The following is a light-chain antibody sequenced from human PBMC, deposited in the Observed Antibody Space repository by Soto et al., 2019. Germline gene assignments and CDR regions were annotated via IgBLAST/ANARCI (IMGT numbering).Light chain of an antibody. J-gene: IGKJ1*01. V-gene: IGKV1-33*01. Sequence: DIQMTQSPSSLSASVGDRVTITCQASQDINKNLNWYQQKPGRPPKLLIYDASISATGVPSRFSGSGSGTDFTLTISRLQPEDIGTYSCQQYTNLPWTFGQGTKVEIK. CDR3: QQYTNLPWT. CDR2: DAS. CDR1: QDINKN.